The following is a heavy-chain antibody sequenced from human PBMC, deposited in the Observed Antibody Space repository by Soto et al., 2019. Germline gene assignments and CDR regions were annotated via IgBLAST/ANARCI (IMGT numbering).Heavy chain of an antibody. CDR1: GGSISSGGYY. CDR2: IYYSGST. Sequence: PSVTLSLTCSVSGGSISSGGYYWSWIRQHPGKGLEWIGYIYYSGSTYYNPSLKSRVTISVDTSKNQFSLKLSSVTAADTAVYYCARDFLSCGGDCYSGYYYMDVWGKGTTVTVSS. V-gene: IGHV4-31*03. D-gene: IGHD2-21*01. CDR3: ARDFLSCGGDCYSGYYYMDV. J-gene: IGHJ6*03.